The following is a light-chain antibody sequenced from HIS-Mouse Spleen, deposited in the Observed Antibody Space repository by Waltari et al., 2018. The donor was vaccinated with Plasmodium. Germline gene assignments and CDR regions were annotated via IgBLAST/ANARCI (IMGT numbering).Light chain of an antibody. Sequence: EIVLTQSPATLSLSPGERATLSCRASQSVSSYLAWYQQKPGQAPRLLIYDASNRATGIPARFSGSGAGTDVTLNISSLEPEDVAVYYGQQRSNWPSRTCGGGTKVEMK. CDR1: QSVSSY. V-gene: IGKV3-11*01. CDR2: DAS. J-gene: IGKJ4*01. CDR3: QQRSNWPSRT.